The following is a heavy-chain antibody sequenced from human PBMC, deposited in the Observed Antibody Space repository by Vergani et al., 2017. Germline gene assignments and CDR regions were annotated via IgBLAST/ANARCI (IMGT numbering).Heavy chain of an antibody. CDR2: ISSSSSYI. V-gene: IGHV3-21*04. CDR1: GFTFSSYS. Sequence: EVQLVESGGGLVKPGGSLRLSCAASGFTFSSYSMNWVRQAPGKGLEWVSSISSSSSYIYYADSVKGRFTISRDNSKNTLYLQMNSLRAEDTAVYYCAKDRGYYDSSGYYYGDYWGQGTLVTVSS. J-gene: IGHJ4*02. CDR3: AKDRGYYDSSGYYYGDY. D-gene: IGHD3-22*01.